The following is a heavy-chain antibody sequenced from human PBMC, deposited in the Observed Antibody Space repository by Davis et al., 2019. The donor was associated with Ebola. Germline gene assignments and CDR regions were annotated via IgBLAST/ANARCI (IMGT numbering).Heavy chain of an antibody. CDR2: ISYDGSNK. V-gene: IGHV3-30*04. Sequence: GGSLRLSCVASGFPFSPYAMHWVRQAPGKGLEWVAVISYDGSNKYYADSVKGRFTISRDNSKNTLYLQMNSLRAEDTAVYYCARIRNYYGSGSHFDYWGQGTLVTVSS. CDR1: GFPFSPYA. J-gene: IGHJ4*02. CDR3: ARIRNYYGSGSHFDY. D-gene: IGHD3-10*01.